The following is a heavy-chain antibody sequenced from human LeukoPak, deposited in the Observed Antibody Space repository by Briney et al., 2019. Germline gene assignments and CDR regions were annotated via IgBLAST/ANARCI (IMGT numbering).Heavy chain of an antibody. D-gene: IGHD3-10*01. Sequence: ASVKVSCKASGYTFTSYYMHWVRQAPGQGLEWMGIINPSGGSTSYAQKFQGRVTMTRDTSTGTVYMELSSLRSEDTAVYYCARDGGGITMVRGVQSPPDYWGQGTLVTVSS. J-gene: IGHJ4*02. V-gene: IGHV1-46*01. CDR1: GYTFTSYY. CDR2: INPSGGST. CDR3: ARDGGGITMVRGVQSPPDY.